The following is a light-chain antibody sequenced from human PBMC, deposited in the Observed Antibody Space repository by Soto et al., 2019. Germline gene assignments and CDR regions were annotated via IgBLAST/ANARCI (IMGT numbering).Light chain of an antibody. CDR2: YMS. J-gene: IGKJ1*01. Sequence: EIVLTQSPATLSSSPGETATLSCRASQYVGTRLAWYQHKPGQAPRLLIYYMSKRATGIPARFSGSGSGTDFTLTISNLAPEDFGVYYCHQRQSWHRTFGQGTKVEIK. V-gene: IGKV3-11*01. CDR3: HQRQSWHRT. CDR1: QYVGTR.